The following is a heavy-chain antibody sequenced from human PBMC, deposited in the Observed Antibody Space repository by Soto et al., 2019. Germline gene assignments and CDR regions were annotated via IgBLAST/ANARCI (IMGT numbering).Heavy chain of an antibody. V-gene: IGHV3-30*18. D-gene: IGHD3-3*01. CDR3: AKDLYDFWSGYYEREVAYYYYGMDV. Sequence: GGSLRLSCAASGFTFSSYGMHWVRQAPGKGLEWVAVISYDGSNKYYADSVKGRFTISRGNSKNTLYLQMNSLRAEDTAVYYCAKDLYDFWSGYYEREVAYYYYGMDVWGQGTTVTVSS. CDR2: ISYDGSNK. CDR1: GFTFSSYG. J-gene: IGHJ6*02.